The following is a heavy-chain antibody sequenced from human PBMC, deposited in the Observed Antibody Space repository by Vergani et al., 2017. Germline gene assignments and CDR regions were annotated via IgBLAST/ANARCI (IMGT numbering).Heavy chain of an antibody. CDR3: ARGSPIVVVPAARPENYYYMDV. V-gene: IGHV3-20*01. D-gene: IGHD2-2*01. J-gene: IGHJ6*03. CDR2: INWNGGST. Sequence: EVQLVESGGGVVRPGGSLRLSCAASGFTFDDYGMSWVRQAPGKGLEWVSGINWNGGSTGYADSVNGRFTISRDNAKNSLYLQMNSLRAEDTALYHCARGSPIVVVPAARPENYYYMDVWGKGP. CDR1: GFTFDDYG.